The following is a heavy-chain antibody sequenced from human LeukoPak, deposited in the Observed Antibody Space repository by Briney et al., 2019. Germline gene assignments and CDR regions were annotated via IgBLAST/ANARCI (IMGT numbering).Heavy chain of an antibody. V-gene: IGHV5-51*01. J-gene: IGHJ4*02. CDR2: IYPGDSDT. CDR3: ARGWGTGTTPYYFDY. D-gene: IGHD1-7*01. CDR1: GYSFTSYW. Sequence: GESLKISCKGSGYSFTSYWIGWVRQMPGKGLEWIGIIYPGDSDTRYSPSFQGQVTISADKSISTAYLQWSSLKASDTAMYYCARGWGTGTTPYYFDYWGQGTLVTVSS.